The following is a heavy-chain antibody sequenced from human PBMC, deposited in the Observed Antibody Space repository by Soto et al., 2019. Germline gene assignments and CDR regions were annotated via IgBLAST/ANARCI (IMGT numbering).Heavy chain of an antibody. CDR1: GYTLTELS. D-gene: IGHD3-16*02. CDR2: FDPEDGET. V-gene: IGHV1-24*01. J-gene: IGHJ4*02. CDR3: SIWGSYRKIDY. Sequence: GASVKVSCKVSGYTLTELSMHWVRQAPGKGLEWMGGFDPEDGETIYAQKIQGRVTMTEDTSTDTAYMELRSLRSEDTAVYYCSIWGSYRKIDYWGQGTLVTVSS.